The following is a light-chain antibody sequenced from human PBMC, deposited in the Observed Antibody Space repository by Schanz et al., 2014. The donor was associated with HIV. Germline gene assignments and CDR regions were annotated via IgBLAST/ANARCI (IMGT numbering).Light chain of an antibody. J-gene: IGLJ3*02. Sequence: QSVLTQPPSASGTPGQRVTISCSGGSSNIGSNTVSWYQHLPGMGPKLLIYATYNRPSGVPDRFSGSQSGTSASLAISGLQSEDESDFFCATWDDSLDGWVFGGGTKLTVL. CDR3: ATWDDSLDGWV. CDR1: SSNIGSNT. V-gene: IGLV1-44*01. CDR2: ATY.